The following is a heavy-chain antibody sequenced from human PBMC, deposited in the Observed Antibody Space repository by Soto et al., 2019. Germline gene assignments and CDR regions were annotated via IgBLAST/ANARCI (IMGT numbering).Heavy chain of an antibody. V-gene: IGHV3-30-3*01. D-gene: IGHD2-2*01. CDR3: ARQDCSSTSCYVSYYYGMDV. Sequence: GGSLRLSCAASGFTFSSYAMHSVRQAPGKGLEWVAVISYDGSNKYYADSVKGRFTISRDNSKNTLYLQMNSLRAEDTAVYYCARQDCSSTSCYVSYYYGMDVWGQGTTVTVSS. CDR2: ISYDGSNK. CDR1: GFTFSSYA. J-gene: IGHJ6*02.